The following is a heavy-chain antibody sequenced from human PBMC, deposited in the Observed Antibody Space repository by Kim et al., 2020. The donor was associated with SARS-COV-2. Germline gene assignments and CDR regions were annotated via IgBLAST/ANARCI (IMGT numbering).Heavy chain of an antibody. CDR2: INAGNGNT. CDR3: ARELGDYYGSGSYLGRPYYYGMDV. J-gene: IGHJ6*02. Sequence: ASVKVSCKASGYTFTSYAMHWVRQAPGQRLEWMGWINAGNGNTKYSQKFQGRVTITRDTSASTAYMELSSLRSEDTAVYYCARELGDYYGSGSYLGRPYYYGMDVWGQGTTVTVSS. V-gene: IGHV1-3*01. D-gene: IGHD3-10*01. CDR1: GYTFTSYA.